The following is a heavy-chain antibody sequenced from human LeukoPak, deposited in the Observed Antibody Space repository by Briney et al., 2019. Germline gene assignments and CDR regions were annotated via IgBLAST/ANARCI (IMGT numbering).Heavy chain of an antibody. CDR1: GGTCNSYA. D-gene: IGHD1-26*01. J-gene: IGHJ4*02. V-gene: IGHV1-69*13. CDR2: IIPIFGTA. CDR3: NSGSHRFDY. Sequence: SVKISCKASGGTCNSYAISWVRQAPGQGLEWMGGIIPIFGTANYAQKFQGRVTITADESTSTAYMELSSLRSEDTAVYYCNSGSHRFDYWGQGTLVTVSS.